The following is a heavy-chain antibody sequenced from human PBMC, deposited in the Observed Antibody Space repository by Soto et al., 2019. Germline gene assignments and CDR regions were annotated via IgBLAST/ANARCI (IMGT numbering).Heavy chain of an antibody. CDR3: ARHRLLTPPVY. CDR1: GGSISISSYY. Sequence: ASETLSLTCTVSGGSISISSYYWGWIRQPPRKGLEWIASIYYSGSTYYNPSLKSHVNISVDTSKNQFSLKLSSLTASDTAVYYCARHRLLTPPVYWGQGTLVTVSS. CDR2: IYYSGST. D-gene: IGHD1-26*01. J-gene: IGHJ4*02. V-gene: IGHV4-39*01.